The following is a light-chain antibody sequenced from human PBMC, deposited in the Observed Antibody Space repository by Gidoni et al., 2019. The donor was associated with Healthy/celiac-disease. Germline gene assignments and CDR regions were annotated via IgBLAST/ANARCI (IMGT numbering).Light chain of an antibody. Sequence: EIVLTQSPGTLSLSPGERATLSCRASQSVSSSYLAWYQQKPGQAPRLLIYGASSRATGIPDRFSGSGSVTDFTLTISRLEPEDFAVYYCQQYGSSPMCRCGQGTKLEIK. V-gene: IGKV3-20*01. CDR2: GAS. CDR3: QQYGSSPMCR. CDR1: QSVSSSY. J-gene: IGKJ2*04.